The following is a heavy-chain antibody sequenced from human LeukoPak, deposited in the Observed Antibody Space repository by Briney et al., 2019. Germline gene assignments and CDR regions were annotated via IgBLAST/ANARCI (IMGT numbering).Heavy chain of an antibody. V-gene: IGHV4-34*01. Sequence: SETLSLTCAGYGGSFSGYYWSWIRQPPGKGLEWIGEINHSGSTNYNPSLQSRVTISVDTSKNQFSLKLSSVTAADTAVYYCASSPDAFDIWGQGTMVTVSS. CDR1: GGSFSGYY. CDR2: INHSGST. J-gene: IGHJ3*02. CDR3: ASSPDAFDI.